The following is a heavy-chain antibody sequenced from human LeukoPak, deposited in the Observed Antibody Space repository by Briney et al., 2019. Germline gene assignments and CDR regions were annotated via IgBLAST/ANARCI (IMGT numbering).Heavy chain of an antibody. CDR2: IYPGDSDT. Sequence: GESLQISCKGSGYSFTSYWIGWVRQMPGKGLEWMGIIYPGDSDTRYSPSFQGQVTISADKSISTAYLQWSSLKASDTAMYYRARAGGHSVTYYDSSGYEYWGQGTLVTVPS. CDR3: ARAGGHSVTYYDSSGYEY. J-gene: IGHJ4*02. V-gene: IGHV5-51*01. D-gene: IGHD3-22*01. CDR1: GYSFTSYW.